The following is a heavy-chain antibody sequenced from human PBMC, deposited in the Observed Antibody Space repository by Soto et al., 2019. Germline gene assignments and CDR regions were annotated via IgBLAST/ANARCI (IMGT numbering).Heavy chain of an antibody. J-gene: IGHJ3*02. V-gene: IGHV2-5*02. Sequence: QITLKESAPTLVQPTHTLTLRCTFSGFSLRPVGVGVGWIRQPPGKALEWIAVIYWDNDNRYNPSPSNRLSINNDLSRNLVVVTMINMDPVDIGTYYCAHLTITYGGVVGLDEFDIWGQGTLVTVSS. D-gene: IGHD3-16*01. CDR3: AHLTITYGGVVGLDEFDI. CDR1: GFSLRPVGVG. CDR2: IYWDNDN.